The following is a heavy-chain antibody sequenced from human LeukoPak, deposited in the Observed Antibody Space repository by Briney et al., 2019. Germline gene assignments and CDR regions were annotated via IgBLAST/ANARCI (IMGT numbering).Heavy chain of an antibody. CDR2: ISSSSSYI. V-gene: IGHV3-21*01. J-gene: IGHJ4*02. Sequence: GGSLRLSCAASGFTFSSYSMNWVRQAPGKGLEWVSSISSSSSYIYYADSVKGRFTISRDNAKNSLYLQMNSLRAEDTAVYYCARDRSHYYGSGSYGGGFDYWGQGTLVTVSS. CDR3: ARDRSHYYGSGSYGGGFDY. CDR1: GFTFSSYS. D-gene: IGHD3-10*01.